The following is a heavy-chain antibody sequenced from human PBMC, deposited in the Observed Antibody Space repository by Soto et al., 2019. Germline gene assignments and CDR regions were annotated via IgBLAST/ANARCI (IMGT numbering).Heavy chain of an antibody. CDR2: MNPNSGNT. V-gene: IGHV1-8*01. J-gene: IGHJ6*01. CDR1: GYTFTSYD. D-gene: IGHD6-19*01. Sequence: ASMKVSCKASGYTFTSYDINWVRQATGQGLEWMGWMNPNSGNTGYAQKFQGRVTMTRNTSISTAYMELSSVRSEDTTVYYCARGRTKKQWLVRNYYYGMDVWGQGTTVTVSS. CDR3: ARGRTKKQWLVRNYYYGMDV.